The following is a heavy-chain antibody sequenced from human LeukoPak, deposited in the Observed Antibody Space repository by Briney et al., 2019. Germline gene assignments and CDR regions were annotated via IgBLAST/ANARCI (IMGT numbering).Heavy chain of an antibody. J-gene: IGHJ6*03. V-gene: IGHV4-4*07. CDR2: IYTSGST. CDR3: AGVLAAADIKNYYYYYYMDV. CDR1: GGSISSYY. D-gene: IGHD6-13*01. Sequence: SETLSLTRTVSGGSISSYYWSWIRQPAGKGLEWIGRIYTSGSTNYNPSLKSRVTMSVDTSKNQFSLKLSSVTAADTAVYYCAGVLAAADIKNYYYYYYMDVWGKGTTVTVSS.